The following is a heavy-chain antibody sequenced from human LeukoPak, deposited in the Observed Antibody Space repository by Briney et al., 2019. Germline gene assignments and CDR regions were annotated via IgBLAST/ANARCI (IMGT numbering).Heavy chain of an antibody. J-gene: IGHJ4*02. CDR2: IKQDGSEK. Sequence: GGSLRLSCAASGFSFSNYWLRWVRQAPGKGLEWVANIKQDGSEKHYVDSMKGRFTVSRDNSKNTLYLQMNSLRAEDTAVYYCASRSGSYPFDYWGQGTLVTVSS. CDR1: GFSFSNYW. V-gene: IGHV3-7*03. CDR3: ASRSGSYPFDY. D-gene: IGHD3-10*01.